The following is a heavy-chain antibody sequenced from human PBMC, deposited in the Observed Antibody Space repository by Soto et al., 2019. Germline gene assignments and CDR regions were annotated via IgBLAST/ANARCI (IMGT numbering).Heavy chain of an antibody. CDR2: IYYSGST. Sequence: LSLTCTVSGGSISSYYWSWIRQPPGKGLEWIGYIYYSGSTNYNPSLKSRVTISVDTSKNQFSLKLSSVTAADTAVYYCARHDEYYFDYWGQGTLVTVSS. J-gene: IGHJ4*02. CDR1: GGSISSYY. V-gene: IGHV4-59*01. CDR3: ARHDEYYFDY. D-gene: IGHD3-3*01.